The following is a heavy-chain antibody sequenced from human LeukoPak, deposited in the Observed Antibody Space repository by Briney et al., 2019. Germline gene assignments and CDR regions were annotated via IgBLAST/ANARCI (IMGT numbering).Heavy chain of an antibody. CDR2: INHSGST. Sequence: SDTLSLTCAVNGGSFSRYYWSWIRQPPGKGLEWIGEINHSGSTYYNPSLKSRITISIDTSKNQFSLKLSSVTAADTAVYYCARVFLYYGDYPYFDCWGQGTLVTVSS. CDR1: GGSFSRYY. J-gene: IGHJ4*02. D-gene: IGHD4-17*01. CDR3: ARVFLYYGDYPYFDC. V-gene: IGHV4-34*01.